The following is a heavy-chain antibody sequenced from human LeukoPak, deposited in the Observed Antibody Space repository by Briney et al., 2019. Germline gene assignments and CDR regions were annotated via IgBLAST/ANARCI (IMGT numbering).Heavy chain of an antibody. Sequence: PSETLSLTCTVSGGSIDIYYWSWIRQPAGKGLEWIGRIYTSGSTNYNPSLKTRVTMSVDTSKNQFSLKLSSVTAADTAVYYCARADSSGYYHPINWGQGTLVTVSS. D-gene: IGHD3-22*01. CDR3: ARADSSGYYHPIN. V-gene: IGHV4-4*07. CDR2: IYTSGST. CDR1: GGSIDIYY. J-gene: IGHJ4*02.